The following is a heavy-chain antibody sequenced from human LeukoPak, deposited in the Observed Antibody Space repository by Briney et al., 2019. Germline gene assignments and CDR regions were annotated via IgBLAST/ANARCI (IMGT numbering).Heavy chain of an antibody. V-gene: IGHV3-23*01. D-gene: IGHD3/OR15-3a*01. CDR1: GFTFSSYE. CDR2: ISGSGGST. CDR3: AWTPINVEFDY. J-gene: IGHJ4*02. Sequence: GGSLRLSCAASGFTFSSYEMNWVRQAPGKGLEWVSAISGSGGSTYYADSVKGRFTISRDNSKNTLYLQMNSLRAEDTAVYYCAWTPINVEFDYWGQGTLVTVSS.